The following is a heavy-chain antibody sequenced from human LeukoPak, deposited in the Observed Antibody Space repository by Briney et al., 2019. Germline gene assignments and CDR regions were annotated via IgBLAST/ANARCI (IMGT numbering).Heavy chain of an antibody. CDR3: ARVRYSGYDRPFDY. D-gene: IGHD5-12*01. J-gene: IGHJ4*02. V-gene: IGHV4-39*01. Sequence: PSETLSLTCTVSGGSISSSSYYWGWIRQPPGKGLEWIGSIYYSGSTYYNPSLKSRVTISVDTSKSQFSLKLSSVTAADTAVYYCARVRYSGYDRPFDYWGQGTLVTVSS. CDR1: GGSISSSSYY. CDR2: IYYSGST.